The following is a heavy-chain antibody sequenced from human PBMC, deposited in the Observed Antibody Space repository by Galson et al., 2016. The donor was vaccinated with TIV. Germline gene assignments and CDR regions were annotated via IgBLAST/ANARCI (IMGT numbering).Heavy chain of an antibody. CDR2: VSHVGGAT. D-gene: IGHD3-3*01. Sequence: SLRLSCAASGFTFSNYAMSWVRQAPEKGLAWVAAVSHVGGATYYADSVRGRFTISRDDSKNTLYLQMSSLRADDPAIYYCARVTILRMSEWSFDHGGQGRLVTVSS. CDR3: ARVTILRMSEWSFDH. J-gene: IGHJ4*02. V-gene: IGHV3-23*01. CDR1: GFTFSNYA.